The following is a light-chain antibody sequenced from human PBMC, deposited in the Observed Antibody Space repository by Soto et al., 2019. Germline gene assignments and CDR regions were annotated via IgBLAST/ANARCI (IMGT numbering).Light chain of an antibody. J-gene: IGKJ1*01. CDR3: QHYNSYPWT. CDR1: ESIGSY. V-gene: IGKV1-16*01. Sequence: DIQMSQSPSSLSASVGDRVIITCRASESIGSYLSWYQQKPGKAPRLLIYVASSLQSGVPSRFSGSGSGTEFTLTISSLQPDDFATYFCQHYNSYPWTFGQGTKVDIK. CDR2: VAS.